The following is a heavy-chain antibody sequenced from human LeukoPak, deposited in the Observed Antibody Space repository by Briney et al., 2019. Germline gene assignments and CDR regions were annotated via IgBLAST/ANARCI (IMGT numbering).Heavy chain of an antibody. CDR1: GGTFISYA. CDR3: ARGSYDFWSGYYTGGY. D-gene: IGHD3-3*01. CDR2: IIPILGIA. V-gene: IGHV1-69*04. Sequence: SVKVSCKASGGTFISYAISWVRQAPGQGLEWMGRIIPILGIANYAQKFQGRVTITADKSTSTAYMELSSLRSEDTAVYYCARGSYDFWSGYYTGGYWGQGTLVTVSS. J-gene: IGHJ4*02.